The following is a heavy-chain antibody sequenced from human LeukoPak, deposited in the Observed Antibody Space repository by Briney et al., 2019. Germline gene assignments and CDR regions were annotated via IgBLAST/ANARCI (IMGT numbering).Heavy chain of an antibody. CDR3: ARGVYIAAAQYGY. V-gene: IGHV4-59*01. CDR1: GGSISSYY. D-gene: IGHD6-13*01. J-gene: IGHJ4*02. CDR2: IYYSGTT. Sequence: SETLSLTCTVSGGSISSYYWSWIRQPPGKGLEWIGYIYYSGTTNYNPSLKSRVTISVDTSKNQFSLKLSSVTAAGTAVYYCARGVYIAAAQYGYWGQGTLVSVSS.